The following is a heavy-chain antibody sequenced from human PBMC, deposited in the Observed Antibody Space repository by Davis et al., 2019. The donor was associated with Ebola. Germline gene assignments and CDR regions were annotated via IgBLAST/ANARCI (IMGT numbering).Heavy chain of an antibody. V-gene: IGHV7-4-1*02. CDR1: GYTFTSYA. D-gene: IGHD2-8*01. J-gene: IGHJ4*02. CDR2: INTNTGNP. CDR3: ARTSDGPTDY. Sequence: SVPVSCKASGYTFTSYAMNWVRQAPGQGLEWMGWINTNTGNPTYAQCFTGRFVFSLDTSVNTAYLQISSLKAEDTAVYYCARTSDGPTDYWGQGTLVTVSS.